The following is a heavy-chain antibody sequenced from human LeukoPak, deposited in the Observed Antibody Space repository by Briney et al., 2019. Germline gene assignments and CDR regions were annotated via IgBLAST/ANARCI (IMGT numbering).Heavy chain of an antibody. D-gene: IGHD2-2*01. V-gene: IGHV4-39*07. CDR2: IYHSGST. CDR1: GGSISSGSYY. CDR3: ARDVGVVVPAATDY. J-gene: IGHJ4*02. Sequence: SETLSLTCTVSGGSISSGSYYWGWIRQPPGKGLEWIGSIYHSGSTYYNPSLKSRVTISVDTSKNQFSLKLSSVTAADTAVYYCARDVGVVVPAATDYWGQGTLVTVSS.